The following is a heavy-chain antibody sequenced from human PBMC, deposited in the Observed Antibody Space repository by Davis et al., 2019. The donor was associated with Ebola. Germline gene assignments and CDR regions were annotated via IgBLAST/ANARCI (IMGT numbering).Heavy chain of an antibody. J-gene: IGHJ4*02. CDR1: GFTFSTYN. Sequence: GGSLRLSCAASGFTFSTYNMDWVRQAPGKGLEWVANIGSDTHYADSVKGRFTISRDNAKNSLYLQMNSLRDEDTAVYYCVRQWFGETDWGQGTLVTVSP. CDR2: IGSDT. CDR3: VRQWFGETD. V-gene: IGHV3-48*02. D-gene: IGHD3-10*01.